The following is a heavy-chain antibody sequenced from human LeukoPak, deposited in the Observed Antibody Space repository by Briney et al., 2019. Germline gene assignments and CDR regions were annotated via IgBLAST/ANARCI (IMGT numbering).Heavy chain of an antibody. J-gene: IGHJ4*02. CDR3: ARAVAGPFDY. CDR2: INPNSGDT. D-gene: IGHD6-19*01. V-gene: IGHV1-2*02. CDR1: VYTFTVYH. Sequence: ASVTVSFKASVYTFTVYHIHWVRQAPGQGLEWMGWINPNSGDTNYAQKFQGRVTMTRDTSISTAYMEVTMLRSDDTAVYFCARAVAGPFDYWGQGTLVTVSS.